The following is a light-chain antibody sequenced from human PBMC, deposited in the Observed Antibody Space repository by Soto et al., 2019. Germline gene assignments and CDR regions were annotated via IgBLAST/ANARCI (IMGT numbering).Light chain of an antibody. V-gene: IGKV3-20*01. CDR2: GAS. Sequence: IFLXQSPXTXXXXXXEXXXXSXXXSQSVSSSYLAWYQQKPGQAPWLLIYGASSRATGIPDRFSGSGSGTDFTLTISRLEPEDFAVYYCQQYGSSPLTFGGGTKVDIK. CDR3: QQYGSSPLT. J-gene: IGKJ4*01. CDR1: QSVSSSY.